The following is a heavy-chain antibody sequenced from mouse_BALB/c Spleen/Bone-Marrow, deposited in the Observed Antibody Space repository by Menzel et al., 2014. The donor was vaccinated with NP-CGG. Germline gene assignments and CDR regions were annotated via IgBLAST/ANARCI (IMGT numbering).Heavy chain of an antibody. V-gene: IGHV5-9-1*01. CDR1: GFTFSRYA. CDR3: ARKREYGNYDAMDY. D-gene: IGHD2-10*02. J-gene: IGHJ4*01. CDR2: ISSGGTYI. Sequence: EVKLMESGGALVKPGGSLKPSCAASGFTFSRYAMSWVRQTPEKRLEWVTTISSGGTYIYYPDSVKGRFTISRDNAKNTLYLQMSSLRSEDTAMYYCARKREYGNYDAMDYWGQGTSVTVSS.